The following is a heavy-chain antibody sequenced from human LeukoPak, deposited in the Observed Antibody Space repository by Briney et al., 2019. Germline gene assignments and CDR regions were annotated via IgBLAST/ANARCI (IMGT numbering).Heavy chain of an antibody. CDR3: ARGGGSAASGSQVRVDYMDV. CDR2: IHSDGSTI. CDR1: GFTFSNYW. V-gene: IGHV3-74*01. Sequence: PGGSLRLSCATSGFTFSNYWMHWVRQVPGKGLVWVSLIHSDGSTIIYADSVKGRFTISRDNAKKTLYLQMDSLRVDDMAVYFCARGGGSAASGSQVRVDYMDVRGKGTTVTVSS. D-gene: IGHD3-10*01. J-gene: IGHJ6*03.